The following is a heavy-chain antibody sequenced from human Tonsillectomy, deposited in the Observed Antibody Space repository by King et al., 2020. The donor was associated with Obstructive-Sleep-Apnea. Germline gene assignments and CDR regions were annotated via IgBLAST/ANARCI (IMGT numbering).Heavy chain of an antibody. CDR3: AKDRRVGDYPGNAFDI. CDR2: ISESGGST. D-gene: IGHD4-17*01. Sequence: VQLVESGGGLVQPGGSLRLSCAASGFTVSSYAMNWVRQAPGKGLEWVSGISESGGSTYYADSVKGRFTISRDNSKDTLYLQMNSLRAEDTAVYYCAKDRRVGDYPGNAFDIWGQGTMVTVSS. CDR1: GFTVSSYA. J-gene: IGHJ3*02. V-gene: IGHV3-23*04.